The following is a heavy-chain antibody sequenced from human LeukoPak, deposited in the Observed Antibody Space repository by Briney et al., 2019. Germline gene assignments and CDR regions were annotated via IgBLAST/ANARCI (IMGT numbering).Heavy chain of an antibody. CDR1: GYTFTGYY. D-gene: IGHD3-22*01. CDR3: AKGYYDSSGYYHFGY. CDR2: MNPNSGNT. J-gene: IGHJ4*02. V-gene: IGHV1-8*02. Sequence: ASVKVSCKASGYTFTGYYMHWVRQAPGQGLEWMGWMNPNSGNTGYAQKFQGRVTMTRNTSISTAYMELSSLRSEDTAVYYCAKGYYDSSGYYHFGYWGQGTLVTVSS.